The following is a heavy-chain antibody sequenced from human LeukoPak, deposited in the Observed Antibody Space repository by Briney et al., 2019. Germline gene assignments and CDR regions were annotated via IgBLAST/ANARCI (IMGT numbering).Heavy chain of an antibody. CDR3: ARGDDILTGNRDWFDP. CDR1: GYTFTGYY. Sequence: ASVKVPCRASGYTFTGYYMHWVRQAPGQGLEWMGWINPNSGGTNYAQKFQGRVTMTRDTSISTAYMEMSRLRSDDTAVYYCARGDDILTGNRDWFDPWGQGTLVTVFS. CDR2: INPNSGGT. D-gene: IGHD3-9*01. V-gene: IGHV1-2*02. J-gene: IGHJ5*02.